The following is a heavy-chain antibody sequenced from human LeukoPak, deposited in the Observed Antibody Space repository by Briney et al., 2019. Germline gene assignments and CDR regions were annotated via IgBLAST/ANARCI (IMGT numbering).Heavy chain of an antibody. D-gene: IGHD6-19*01. CDR2: IIPIFGTA. J-gene: IGHJ2*01. CDR1: GGTFSSYA. CDR3: ARHVFRNIAVAGTDPNWYFDL. Sequence: ASVKVSCKASGGTFSSYAISSVRQAPGQGLEWMGGIIPIFGTANYAQKFQGRVTITADESTSTAYMELSSLRSEDTAVYYCARHVFRNIAVAGTDPNWYFDLWGRGTLVTVSS. V-gene: IGHV1-69*01.